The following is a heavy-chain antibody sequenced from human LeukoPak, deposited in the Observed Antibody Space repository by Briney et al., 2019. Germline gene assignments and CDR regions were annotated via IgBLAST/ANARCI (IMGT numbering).Heavy chain of an antibody. CDR3: ARHDPYGSGSYGMDV. J-gene: IGHJ6*02. Sequence: GEPLKISCKGSGYTFTNYWTGWVRQMPGEGLEWMGIIYPGDSETRYSPSFQGQVTISADKSISTAFLQWSSLKASDTAMYYCARHDPYGSGSYGMDVWGQGTSVTVSS. CDR1: GYTFTNYW. D-gene: IGHD3-10*01. CDR2: IYPGDSET. V-gene: IGHV5-51*01.